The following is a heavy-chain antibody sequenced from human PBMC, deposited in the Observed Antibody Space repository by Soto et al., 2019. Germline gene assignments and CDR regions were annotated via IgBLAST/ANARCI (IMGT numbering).Heavy chain of an antibody. CDR2: INPNSGGT. Sequence: QVQLVQSGAEVKKPGASVKVSCKASGYTFTGYYMHWVRQAPGQGLEWRGWINPNSGGTNYAQKFQGWVTMTRDTPMSTAYMELNRLGSDDTAVYYCARTAMVATGRYFQHWGQGTLVTVSS. CDR3: ARTAMVATGRYFQH. D-gene: IGHD2-21*02. V-gene: IGHV1-2*04. CDR1: GYTFTGYY. J-gene: IGHJ1*01.